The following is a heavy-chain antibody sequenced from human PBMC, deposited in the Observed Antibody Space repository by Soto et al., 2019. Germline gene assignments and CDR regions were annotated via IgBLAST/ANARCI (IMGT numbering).Heavy chain of an antibody. Sequence: QLQLQESGPGLVKPSETLSLTCTVSGGSISSSSYYWGWIRQPPGKGLEWIGSIYYSGSTYYNPSLKSRVHISVDTSKNQFSLKLSSVTAADTAVYYCARPSLTRPPAAIGAYYYYYGMDVWGQGTTVTVSS. CDR2: IYYSGST. V-gene: IGHV4-39*01. CDR3: ARPSLTRPPAAIGAYYYYYGMDV. CDR1: GGSISSSSYY. J-gene: IGHJ6*02. D-gene: IGHD2-2*01.